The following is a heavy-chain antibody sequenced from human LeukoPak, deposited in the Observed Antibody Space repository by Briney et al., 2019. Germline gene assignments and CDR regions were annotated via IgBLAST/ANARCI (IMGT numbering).Heavy chain of an antibody. D-gene: IGHD3-16*01. CDR1: GFTFSSYS. CDR3: ARGWVL. CDR2: MYNSGST. Sequence: GSLRLSCAASGFTFSSYSMNWIRQPPGKGLEWIGYMYNSGSTNYNPSLKSRVTISVDTSKNQFSLKMTSVTAADTAVYYCARGWVLWGQGTLVTVSS. V-gene: IGHV4-59*01. J-gene: IGHJ4*02.